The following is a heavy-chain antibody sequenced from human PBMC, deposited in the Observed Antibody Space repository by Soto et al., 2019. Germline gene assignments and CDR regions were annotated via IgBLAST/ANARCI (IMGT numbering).Heavy chain of an antibody. V-gene: IGHV1-8*01. D-gene: IGHD3-22*01. J-gene: IGHJ4*02. CDR2: MNPNSGNT. Sequence: GASVKVSCKASGYTFTSYDINWVRQATGQGLEWMGWMNPNSGNTGYAQKFQGRVTMTRNTSISTAYMELSSLRSEDTAVYYCARLDSSGYHLDYWGQGTLVTVSS. CDR3: ARLDSSGYHLDY. CDR1: GYTFTSYD.